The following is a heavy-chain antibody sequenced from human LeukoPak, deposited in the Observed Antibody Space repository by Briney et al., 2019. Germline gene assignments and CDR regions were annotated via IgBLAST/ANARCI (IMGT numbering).Heavy chain of an antibody. CDR3: AKGESITSAWFDS. CDR2: ISSDEINE. CDR1: GFSFRSYG. V-gene: IGHV3-30*18. J-gene: IGHJ5*01. D-gene: IGHD5-24*01. Sequence: PGRSLRLSCAASGFSFRSYGMYWVRQAPGKRLEWVAVISSDEINEYYADSVKGRFTISRDNSKNTLYLQINSLRGEDTAVYYCAKGESITSAWFDSWGQGTLVTVSS.